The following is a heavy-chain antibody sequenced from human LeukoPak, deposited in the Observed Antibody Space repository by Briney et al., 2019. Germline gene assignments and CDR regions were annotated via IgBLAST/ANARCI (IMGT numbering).Heavy chain of an antibody. Sequence: SETLSLTCTVSGGSISSSSYYWGWIRQPPGKGLEWIGSIYYSGSTYYNPSLKSRVTISVDTSKNQFSLKLSSVTAADTAVYYCARQDMLWFGESPLDYWGQGTLVTVSS. V-gene: IGHV4-39*01. CDR3: ARQDMLWFGESPLDY. CDR2: IYYSGST. D-gene: IGHD3-10*01. CDR1: GGSISSSSYY. J-gene: IGHJ4*02.